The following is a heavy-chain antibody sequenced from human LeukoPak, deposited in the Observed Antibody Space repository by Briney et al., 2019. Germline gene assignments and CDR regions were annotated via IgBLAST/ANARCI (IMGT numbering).Heavy chain of an antibody. V-gene: IGHV4-59*01. CDR2: IYYSGST. CDR3: AKIRFLEWLLSPGGYFDY. Sequence: PSETLSLTCTVSGGSISSYYWSWIRQPPGKGLEWIGHIYYSGSTNYNPSLKSRVTISVDTSKNQFSLKLSSVTAADTAVYYCAKIRFLEWLLSPGGYFDYWGQGTLVTVSS. D-gene: IGHD3-3*01. CDR1: GGSISSYY. J-gene: IGHJ4*02.